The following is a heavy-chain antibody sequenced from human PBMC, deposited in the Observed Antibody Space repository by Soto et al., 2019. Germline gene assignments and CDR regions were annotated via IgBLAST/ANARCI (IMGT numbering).Heavy chain of an antibody. CDR1: GFTFSSYG. J-gene: IGHJ4*02. Sequence: GGSLRLSCAASGFTFSSYGMHWVRQAPGKGLEWVAVIWYDGSNKYYADSVKGRFTISRDNSKNTLYLQMNSLRAEDTAVYYCARDLPTDRYCSGGSCYPFDYWGQGTLVTVS. D-gene: IGHD2-15*01. V-gene: IGHV3-33*01. CDR2: IWYDGSNK. CDR3: ARDLPTDRYCSGGSCYPFDY.